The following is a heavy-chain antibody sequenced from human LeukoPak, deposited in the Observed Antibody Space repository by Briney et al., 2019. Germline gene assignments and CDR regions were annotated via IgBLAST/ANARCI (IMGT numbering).Heavy chain of an antibody. CDR2: TSGSGGST. V-gene: IGHV3-23*01. CDR1: GFTVSSNY. CDR3: WVAGAFDI. D-gene: IGHD2-21*01. Sequence: TGGSLRLSCAASGFTVSSNYMSWVRQAPGKGLEWVSATSGSGGSTYYADSVKGRFTISRDNSKNTLYLQMNSLRAEDTAVYYCWVAGAFDIWGQGTMVTVSS. J-gene: IGHJ3*02.